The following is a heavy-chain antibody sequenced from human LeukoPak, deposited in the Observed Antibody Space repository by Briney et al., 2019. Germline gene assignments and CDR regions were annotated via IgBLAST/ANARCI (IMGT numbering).Heavy chain of an antibody. CDR1: GLTFRTTW. CDR3: ATARNFRFEY. CDR2: MNGEGTTI. V-gene: IGHV3-74*01. J-gene: IGHJ4*02. Sequence: GGSLRLSCATSGLTFRTTWMHWVRQAPGKGLMWVSRMNGEGTTIDYADSVKGRFTVSRDYANNTLFLQMNNLRTEDTALYFCATARNFRFEYWGQGSLVIVSA. D-gene: IGHD1-7*01.